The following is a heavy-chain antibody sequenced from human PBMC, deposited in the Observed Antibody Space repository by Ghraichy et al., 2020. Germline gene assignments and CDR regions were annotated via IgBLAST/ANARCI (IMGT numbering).Heavy chain of an antibody. J-gene: IGHJ5*02. CDR1: GFSFSSYV. CDR3: AKAWGYCSGGTCPSYNWFDP. V-gene: IGHV3-23*01. D-gene: IGHD2-15*01. CDR2: IGASGGPT. Sequence: LSLTCAASGFSFSSYVMSWVRQAPGKGLEWVSTIGASGGPTYYADSVKGRFTISRDNSKSTVSLQMNSLRAEYTAVYYCAKAWGYCSGGTCPSYNWFDPWGQGTLVTVSS.